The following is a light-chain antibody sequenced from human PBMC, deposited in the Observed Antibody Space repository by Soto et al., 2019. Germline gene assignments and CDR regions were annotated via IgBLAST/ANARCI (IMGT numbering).Light chain of an antibody. CDR3: QSYDSSLSAL. Sequence: SVLTQPPSVSGAPGQRVTISCNGSSSNIGAGYDVHWYQQLPGTAPKLLIYGNSNRPSGVPDRFSGSKSGTSASLAITGLQAEDEADYYCQSYDSSLSALFGGGTKLTVL. J-gene: IGLJ3*02. V-gene: IGLV1-40*01. CDR2: GNS. CDR1: SSNIGAGYD.